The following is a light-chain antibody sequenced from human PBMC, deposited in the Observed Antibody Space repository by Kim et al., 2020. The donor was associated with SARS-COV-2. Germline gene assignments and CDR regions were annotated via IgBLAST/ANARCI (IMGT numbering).Light chain of an antibody. Sequence: EIVLTQSPGTLSLSPGKRATLSCRASQSVTSNYLAWYQQRPGQAPRLLIYGASIRATGIPDRFSGSGSGTEFTLTISGLEPEDFVVYFCQQYGGSWTFGQGTKVDIK. V-gene: IGKV3-20*01. CDR2: GAS. J-gene: IGKJ1*01. CDR1: QSVTSNY. CDR3: QQYGGSWT.